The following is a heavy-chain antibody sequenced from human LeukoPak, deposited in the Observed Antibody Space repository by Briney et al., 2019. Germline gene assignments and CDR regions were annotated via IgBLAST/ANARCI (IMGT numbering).Heavy chain of an antibody. CDR1: GYTFISYD. Sequence: ASVKVSCQPSGYTFISYDINWVRQAPGQGLEWMGWMNPNSGNTGYAQKFQGRVTMTRNTSISTDYMELSSLRSEDTAVYYCARRLVPATIGPHYYYYGMDFWGQGTTVTVSS. J-gene: IGHJ6*02. CDR3: ARRLVPATIGPHYYYYGMDF. CDR2: MNPNSGNT. V-gene: IGHV1-8*01. D-gene: IGHD2-2*02.